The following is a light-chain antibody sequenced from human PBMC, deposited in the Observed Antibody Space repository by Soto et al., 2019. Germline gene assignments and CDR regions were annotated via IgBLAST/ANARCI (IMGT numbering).Light chain of an antibody. V-gene: IGLV4-60*03. CDR2: LEGSGSY. CDR1: SGHSSYI. CDR3: ATWDSKV. J-gene: IGLJ2*01. Sequence: QPVLTQSSSASASLGSSVKLTCTLSSGHSSYIIAWHQQQPGKAPRYLMKLEGSGSYNKGSGVPDRFSGSSSGADRYLTISNLQSEDEADYYCATWDSKVFGGGTKLTVL.